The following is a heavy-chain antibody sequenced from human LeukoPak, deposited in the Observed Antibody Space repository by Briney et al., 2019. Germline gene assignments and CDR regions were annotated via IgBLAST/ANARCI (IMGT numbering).Heavy chain of an antibody. CDR1: GFTFSNAW. D-gene: IGHD3-22*01. CDR2: IKSKTDGGTT. J-gene: IGHJ4*02. V-gene: IGHV3-15*07. CDR3: TTFITMMVIPSRRRFDY. Sequence: GGSLRLSCAASGFTFSNAWMNWVRQAPGKGLEWVGRIKSKTDGGTTDYAAPVKGRFNISRDDSKNTLYLQMNSLKTEDTAVYYCTTFITMMVIPSRRRFDYWGQGTLVTVSS.